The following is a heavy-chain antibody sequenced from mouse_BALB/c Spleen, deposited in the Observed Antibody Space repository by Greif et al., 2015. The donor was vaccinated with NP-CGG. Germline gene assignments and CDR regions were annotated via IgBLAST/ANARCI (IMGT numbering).Heavy chain of an antibody. CDR3: TRWGGFAY. V-gene: IGHV1-15*01. CDR2: IDPETGGT. J-gene: IGHJ3*01. Sequence: VKLMESGAELVRPGASVTLSCKASGYTFTDYEMHWVKQTPVHGLEWIGAIDPETGGTAYNQKFKGKATLTADKSSSTAYMELRSLTSEDSAVYYCTRWGGFAYWGQGTLVTVSA. CDR1: GYTFTDYE.